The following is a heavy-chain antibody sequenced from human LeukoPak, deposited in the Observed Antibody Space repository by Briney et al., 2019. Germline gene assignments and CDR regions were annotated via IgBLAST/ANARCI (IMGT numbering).Heavy chain of an antibody. Sequence: PGGSLRLSCAASGFTFSSYSMNWVRQAPGKGLEWVSSISSSSSYIYYADSVKGRFTISRDNAKNSLYLQMNSLRAEDTAVYYCARDEDYGGNYSGYWGQGTLVTVSS. D-gene: IGHD4-23*01. CDR3: ARDEDYGGNYSGY. CDR1: GFTFSSYS. CDR2: ISSSSSYI. J-gene: IGHJ4*02. V-gene: IGHV3-21*01.